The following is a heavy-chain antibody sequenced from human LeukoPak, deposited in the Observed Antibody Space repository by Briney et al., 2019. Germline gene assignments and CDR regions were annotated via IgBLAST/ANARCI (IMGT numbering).Heavy chain of an antibody. D-gene: IGHD2-15*01. V-gene: IGHV3-23*01. CDR2: IYGSDDKT. CDR1: GFTFSNYA. Sequence: QPGGFLRLSCVASGFTFSNYAMSWVRQAPGKGLELVSGIYGSDDKTVYGDAVKGRFTISRDNSKNTLYLQMNSLRADDTAVYYCAKTQGYYDAWGQGALVTVSS. CDR3: AKTQGYYDA. J-gene: IGHJ5*02.